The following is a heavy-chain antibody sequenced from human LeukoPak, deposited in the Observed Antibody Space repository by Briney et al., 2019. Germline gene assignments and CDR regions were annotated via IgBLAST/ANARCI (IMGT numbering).Heavy chain of an antibody. CDR2: IYCSVGT. D-gene: IGHD6-19*01. CDR1: GGSISSYY. Sequence: SETLSLTCTVPGGSISSYYWSWIRQPPGKGLWWIGYIYCSVGTNYNPSLQSPVTISVETSKNQFCLKISSVTSACTAVYYCEREAKHSSGWYVEYFDYWGQGTLVTVSS. J-gene: IGHJ4*02. V-gene: IGHV4-59*01. CDR3: EREAKHSSGWYVEYFDY.